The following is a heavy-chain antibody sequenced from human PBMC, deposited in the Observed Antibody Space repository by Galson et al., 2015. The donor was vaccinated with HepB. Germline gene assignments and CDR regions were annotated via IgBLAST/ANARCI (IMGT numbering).Heavy chain of an antibody. Sequence: SLRLSCAASGFTFSSYGMHWVRQAPGKGLEWVAVIWYDGSNKYYADSVKGRFTISRDNSKNTLYLQMNSLRAEDTAVYYCARDLNGYYYFDYWGQGTLVTVSS. J-gene: IGHJ4*02. D-gene: IGHD3-22*01. CDR3: ARDLNGYYYFDY. V-gene: IGHV3-33*01. CDR2: IWYDGSNK. CDR1: GFTFSSYG.